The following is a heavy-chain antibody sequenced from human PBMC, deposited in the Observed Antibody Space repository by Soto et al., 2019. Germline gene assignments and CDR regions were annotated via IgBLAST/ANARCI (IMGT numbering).Heavy chain of an antibody. V-gene: IGHV3-48*01. D-gene: IGHD2-15*01. CDR3: ARTLSWRRGPFDS. Sequence: AGGSLRLSCAASGFIFNSYSMNRVRQAPGKGLEWVSYISGSSQTIFYADFVRGRFSISRDNANNSTYLQMVSLRGEDTAVYYCARTLSWRRGPFDSWGQGTLVTVSS. CDR2: ISGSSQTI. J-gene: IGHJ4*02. CDR1: GFIFNSYS.